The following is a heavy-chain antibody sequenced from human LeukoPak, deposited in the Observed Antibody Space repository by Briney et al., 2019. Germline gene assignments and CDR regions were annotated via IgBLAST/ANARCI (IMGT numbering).Heavy chain of an antibody. CDR1: GFTFDDYA. CDR3: AKDRAAAGYYFDY. Sequence: GGSLRLSCAAPGFTFDDYAMHWVRQAPGKGLEWVSGISWNSGSIGYADSVKGRFTISRDNAKNSLYLQMNSLRAEDTALYYCAKDRAAAGYYFDYWGQGTLVTVSS. D-gene: IGHD6-13*01. J-gene: IGHJ4*02. CDR2: ISWNSGSI. V-gene: IGHV3-9*01.